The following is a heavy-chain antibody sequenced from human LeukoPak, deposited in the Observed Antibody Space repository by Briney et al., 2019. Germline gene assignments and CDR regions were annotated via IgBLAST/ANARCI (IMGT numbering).Heavy chain of an antibody. CDR1: GGTFSSYA. CDR3: ARGGYSSGWYSDY. J-gene: IGHJ4*02. Sequence: SVKVSCKASGGTFSSYAISWVRQAPGQGLEWMGGIIPIFGTANYAQKFQGRVTMTRDTSISTAYMELSRLRSDDTAVYYCARGGYSSGWYSDYWGQGTLVTVSS. D-gene: IGHD6-19*01. V-gene: IGHV1-69*05. CDR2: IIPIFGTA.